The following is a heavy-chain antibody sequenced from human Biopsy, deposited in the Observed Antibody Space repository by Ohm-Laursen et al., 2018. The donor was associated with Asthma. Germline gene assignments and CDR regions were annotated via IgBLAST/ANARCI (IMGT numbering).Heavy chain of an antibody. Sequence: PRLSCAASGFTFSSYSMHWVRQAPGRGPEYVSFIATDGSNKFYADSVKGRFTVSRDNSKHTLYLHMTGLRADDTGVYYCVKDHSAGYYYFDDWGQGAQVTVSS. D-gene: IGHD2-21*01. CDR2: IATDGSNK. J-gene: IGHJ4*02. CDR1: GFTFSSYS. CDR3: VKDHSAGYYYFDD. V-gene: IGHV3-64D*08.